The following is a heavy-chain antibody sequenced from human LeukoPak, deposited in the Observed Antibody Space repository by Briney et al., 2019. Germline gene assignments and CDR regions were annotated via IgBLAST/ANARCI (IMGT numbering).Heavy chain of an antibody. Sequence: EGSLRLSCAASGFTFSDYYMSWIRQAPGKGLEWVSYISSSGSTIYYADSVKGRFTISRDNAKNSLFLQMNSLRAEDTAVYYCARVEVVIATDLDVWGKGTTVTVSS. CDR1: GFTFSDYY. D-gene: IGHD2-21*01. V-gene: IGHV3-11*04. J-gene: IGHJ6*04. CDR3: ARVEVVIATDLDV. CDR2: ISSSGSTI.